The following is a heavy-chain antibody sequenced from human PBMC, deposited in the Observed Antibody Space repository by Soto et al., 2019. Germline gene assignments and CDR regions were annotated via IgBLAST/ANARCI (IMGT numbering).Heavy chain of an antibody. V-gene: IGHV3-30*18. CDR1: GFTFSSYG. CDR3: AKDYYDSSGYYYTTEPPDY. CDR2: ISYDGSNK. J-gene: IGHJ4*02. D-gene: IGHD3-22*01. Sequence: GGSLRLSCAASGFTFSSYGMHWVRQAPGKGLEWVAVISYDGSNKYYADSVKGRFTISRDNSKNTLYLQMNSLRAEDTAVYYCAKDYYDSSGYYYTTEPPDYWGQGTLVTVSS.